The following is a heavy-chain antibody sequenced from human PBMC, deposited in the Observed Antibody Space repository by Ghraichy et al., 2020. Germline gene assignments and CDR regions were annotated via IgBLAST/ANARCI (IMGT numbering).Heavy chain of an antibody. V-gene: IGHV3-23*01. J-gene: IGHJ4*02. Sequence: GALRLSCAASGFTFSSYAMSWVRQAPGKGLEWVSAISGSGGSTYYADSVKGRFTISRDNSKNTLYLQMNSLRAEDTAVYYCAKGHCSGGSCYLSSPVFVYWGQGTLVTVSS. CDR1: GFTFSSYA. CDR2: ISGSGGST. D-gene: IGHD2-15*01. CDR3: AKGHCSGGSCYLSSPVFVY.